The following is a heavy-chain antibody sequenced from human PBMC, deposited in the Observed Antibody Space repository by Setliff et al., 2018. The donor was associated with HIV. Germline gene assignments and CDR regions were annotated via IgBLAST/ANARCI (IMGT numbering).Heavy chain of an antibody. CDR2: IYYSGST. V-gene: IGHV4-4*02. Sequence: PSETLSLTCAVSGVSISNSNWWTWIRQPPGKGLEWIGYIYYSGSTYYNPSLKSRVTISVDRSKNQFSLKLSSVTAADTAVYYCARGLRYFDWLSKSDAFDIWGQGTMVTVSS. J-gene: IGHJ3*02. CDR1: GVSISNSNW. CDR3: ARGLRYFDWLSKSDAFDI. D-gene: IGHD3-9*01.